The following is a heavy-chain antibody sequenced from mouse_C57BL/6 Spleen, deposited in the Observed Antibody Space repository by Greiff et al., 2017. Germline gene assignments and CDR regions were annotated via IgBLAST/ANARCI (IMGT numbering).Heavy chain of an antibody. CDR3: ARSYDSSF. Sequence: EVKLVESGPGLVKPSQSLSLTCSVTGYSITSGYYWNWIRQFPGNKLEWMGYISYDGSNNYNPSLKNRISITRDTSKNQFFLKFNSVTTEDTATYYCARSYDSSFWGQGTLVTVSA. CDR1: GYSITSGYY. D-gene: IGHD2-4*01. V-gene: IGHV3-6*01. CDR2: ISYDGSN. J-gene: IGHJ3*01.